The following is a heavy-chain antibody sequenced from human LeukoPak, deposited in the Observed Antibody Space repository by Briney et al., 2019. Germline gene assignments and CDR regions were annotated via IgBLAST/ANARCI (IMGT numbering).Heavy chain of an antibody. CDR3: ASLGGGYCSSTSCYEFRGWFDP. Sequence: PSETLSLTCTVSGVSISSYYWSWIRQPPGKGLEWIGYIYYSGSTNYNPSLKSRVTISVDTSKNQFSLKLSSVTAADTAVYYCASLGGGYCSSTSCYEFRGWFDPWGQGTLVTVSS. CDR1: GVSISSYY. CDR2: IYYSGST. J-gene: IGHJ5*02. V-gene: IGHV4-59*01. D-gene: IGHD2-2*03.